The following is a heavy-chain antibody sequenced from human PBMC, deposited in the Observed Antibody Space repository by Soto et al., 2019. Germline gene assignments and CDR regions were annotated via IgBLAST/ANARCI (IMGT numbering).Heavy chain of an antibody. Sequence: ASVKVSCKASGYTFTSYDINWVRQATGQGLEWMGWMNPNSGNTGYAQKFQGRVTMTRNTSISTACMELSSLRSEDTAVYYCARAPDRDFWSGYNYYMDVWGKGATVTVSS. CDR3: ARAPDRDFWSGYNYYMDV. CDR1: GYTFTSYD. V-gene: IGHV1-8*01. J-gene: IGHJ6*03. CDR2: MNPNSGNT. D-gene: IGHD3-3*01.